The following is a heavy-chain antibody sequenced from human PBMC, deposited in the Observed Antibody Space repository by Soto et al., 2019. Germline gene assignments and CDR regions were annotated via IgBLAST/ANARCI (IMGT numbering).Heavy chain of an antibody. V-gene: IGHV1-69*12. J-gene: IGHJ5*02. D-gene: IGHD3-3*01. CDR2: IVPMFGTA. CDR1: GGTFGNTA. Sequence: QVQLVQSGAEVKEPGSSVNVSCQTSGGTFGNTAVTWVRQAPGQGLEWIGGIVPMFGTADYAQKFQSRVTITAHEATRTSDLEMSSLSTLTTAVYYCAADGDPGCSFWSGPLGGSRFDPWGQGTLVTVAS. CDR3: AADGDPGCSFWSGPLGGSRFDP.